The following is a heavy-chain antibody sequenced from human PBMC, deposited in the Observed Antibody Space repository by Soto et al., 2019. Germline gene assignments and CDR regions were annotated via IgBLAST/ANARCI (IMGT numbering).Heavy chain of an antibody. D-gene: IGHD5-12*01. V-gene: IGHV1-69*13. CDR3: ARPPDRYSGYGTLDY. J-gene: IGHJ4*02. CDR1: GGTFSSYS. CDR2: IIPIFGTA. Sequence: ASVKVSCTASGGTFSSYSISWVLQAPVQGLEWMGGIIPIFGTANYAQKFQGRVTITADESTSTAYMELSSLRSEDTAVYYCARPPDRYSGYGTLDYWGQGTLVTVSS.